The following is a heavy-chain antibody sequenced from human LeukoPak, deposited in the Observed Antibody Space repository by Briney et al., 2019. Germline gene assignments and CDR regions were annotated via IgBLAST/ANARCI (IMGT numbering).Heavy chain of an antibody. J-gene: IGHJ4*02. Sequence: SETLSLTCAVYGGSFSGYYWSWIRQPPGKGLEWIGEINHSGSTNYNPSLKSRVTISVDTSKNQFSLKLNSVTPADTAVYYCTRRVRPDYWGQGTLVTVSS. V-gene: IGHV4-34*01. D-gene: IGHD4-23*01. CDR1: GGSFSGYY. CDR2: INHSGST. CDR3: TRRVRPDY.